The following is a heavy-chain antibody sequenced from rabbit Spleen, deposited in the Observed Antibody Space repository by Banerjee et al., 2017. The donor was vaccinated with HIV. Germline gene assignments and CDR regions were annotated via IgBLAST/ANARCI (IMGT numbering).Heavy chain of an antibody. V-gene: IGHV1S45*01. CDR2: INIVTGKS. D-gene: IGHD8-1*01. J-gene: IGHJ4*01. CDR1: GVSLNDKDV. Sequence: EQVEESGGGLVKPEGSLTLTCKASGVSLNDKDVMCWVRQAPGKVLEWIACINIVTGKSVYANWAEGRFIMSRTSSTTVTLQMTSLTAADTAPYFCARDLVAVISWKFNLGGPGTLVTVS. CDR3: ARDLVAVISWKFNL.